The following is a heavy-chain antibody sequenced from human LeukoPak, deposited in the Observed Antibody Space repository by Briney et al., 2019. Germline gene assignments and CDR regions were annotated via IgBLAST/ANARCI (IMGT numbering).Heavy chain of an antibody. J-gene: IGHJ4*02. CDR1: GGSISSSDTYY. Sequence: SETLSLTCTVSGGSISSSDTYYWSWIRQPAGKRLEWIGRIYTTGSTYYNPSLKSRVTISVDTSKNQFSLKLSSVTAADTAVYYCARDHRVYFDYWGQGTLVTVSS. CDR3: ARDHRVYFDY. D-gene: IGHD6-13*01. CDR2: IYTTGST. V-gene: IGHV4-61*02.